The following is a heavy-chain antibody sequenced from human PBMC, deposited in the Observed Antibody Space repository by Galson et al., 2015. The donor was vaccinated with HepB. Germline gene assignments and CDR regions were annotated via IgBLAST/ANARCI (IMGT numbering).Heavy chain of an antibody. D-gene: IGHD2-2*01. CDR2: VNYGGNT. Sequence: SETLSLTCTVSGGSISGYYWSWIRQPPGKGLEWLGYVNYGGNTNYNPSLKSRVTTSVDTSKNQYSLKLTSVTAADTAVYYCARHESESKTYAADNWGQGTLVTVSS. V-gene: IGHV4-59*08. J-gene: IGHJ4*02. CDR3: ARHESESKTYAADN. CDR1: GGSISGYY.